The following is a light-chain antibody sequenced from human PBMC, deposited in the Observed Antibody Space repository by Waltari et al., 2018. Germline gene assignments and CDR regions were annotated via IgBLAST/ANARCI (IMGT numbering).Light chain of an antibody. CDR2: KVF. CDR3: MQATQWPLT. CDR1: QSLVHSDGKTY. J-gene: IGKJ1*01. Sequence: VVMTQSPLSLRVTLGQRATIACRSRQSLVHSDGKTYLNWFHQRPGQSPRRLIYKVFNRDSGVPDRFSGSGSGTDFTLKISRVEAEDVGTYYCMQATQWPLTFGQGTKVEIK. V-gene: IGKV2-30*02.